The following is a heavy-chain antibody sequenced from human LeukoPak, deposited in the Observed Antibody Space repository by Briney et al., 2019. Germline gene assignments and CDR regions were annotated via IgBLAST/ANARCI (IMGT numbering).Heavy chain of an antibody. CDR1: GFTFSSYA. Sequence: GGSLRLSCAASGFTFSSYAMHWVRQAPGKGLEWVAVISYDGSNKYYADSVKGRFTISRDNSKNTLYLQMNSLRAEDTAVYYCARDLSQPSRYGMDVWGQGTTVTVSS. D-gene: IGHD1-14*01. V-gene: IGHV3-30-3*01. J-gene: IGHJ6*02. CDR2: ISYDGSNK. CDR3: ARDLSQPSRYGMDV.